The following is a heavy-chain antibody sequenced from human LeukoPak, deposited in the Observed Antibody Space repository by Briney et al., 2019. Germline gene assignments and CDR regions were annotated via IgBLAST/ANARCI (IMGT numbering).Heavy chain of an antibody. CDR3: ARLPIVVVPAAIQPGAFDI. Sequence: SETLSLTCTVSGYSISSGYYWGWIRQPPGKGLEWIGSIYHSGSTYYNPSLKSRVTISVDTSKNQFSLKLSSVTAADTAVYYCARLPIVVVPAAIQPGAFDIWGQGTMVTVSS. CDR2: IYHSGST. J-gene: IGHJ3*02. V-gene: IGHV4-38-2*02. D-gene: IGHD2-2*02. CDR1: GYSISSGYY.